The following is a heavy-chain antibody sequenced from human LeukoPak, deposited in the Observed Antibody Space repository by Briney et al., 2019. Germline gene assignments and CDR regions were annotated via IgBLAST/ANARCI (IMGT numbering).Heavy chain of an antibody. Sequence: ASVKVSCKAAGYXFTSHFIHWVRQAPGQGLEWMGIIYPGGNYTNYAQKFHDRVTMTRDTSASTIYMELSSLKSEDTAVYYCARATDQEFDYWGQGTVVTVSS. J-gene: IGHJ4*02. CDR3: ARATDQEFDY. V-gene: IGHV1-46*01. D-gene: IGHD2-2*01. CDR1: GYXFTSHF. CDR2: IYPGGNYT.